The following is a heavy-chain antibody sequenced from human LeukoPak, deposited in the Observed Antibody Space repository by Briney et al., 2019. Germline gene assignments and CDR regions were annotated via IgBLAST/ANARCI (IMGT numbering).Heavy chain of an antibody. CDR1: GFTFSDPY. CDR2: SRNKANSYTT. Sequence: GGSLRLSCAASGFTFSDPYMDWVRQAPGKGLEWVGRSRNKANSYTTAYAASVKDRFTISRHDSENLLYLQMNSLKTEDTAVYYCARDQGDIVATSNLFDYWGQGTLVTVSS. V-gene: IGHV3-72*01. CDR3: ARDQGDIVATSNLFDY. D-gene: IGHD5-12*01. J-gene: IGHJ4*02.